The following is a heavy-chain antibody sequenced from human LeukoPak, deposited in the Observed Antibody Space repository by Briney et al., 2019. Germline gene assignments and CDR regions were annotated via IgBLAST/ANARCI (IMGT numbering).Heavy chain of an antibody. CDR1: GYTFTSYG. J-gene: IGHJ4*02. D-gene: IGHD3-3*01. CDR3: ARELSSNDFWSGYPAGSPTVAFDY. Sequence: ASVKVSCKASGYTFTSYGISWVRQAPGQGLEWMGWISAYNGNTNYAQKLQGRVTMTTDTSTSTAYMELRSLRSDDTAVYYCARELSSNDFWSGYPAGSPTVAFDYWGQGTLVTVSS. V-gene: IGHV1-18*01. CDR2: ISAYNGNT.